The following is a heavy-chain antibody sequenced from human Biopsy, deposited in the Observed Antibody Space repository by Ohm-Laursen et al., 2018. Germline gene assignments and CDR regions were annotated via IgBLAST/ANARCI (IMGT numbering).Heavy chain of an antibody. V-gene: IGHV1-69*06. D-gene: IGHD3-9*01. CDR2: NIPILGTG. CDR3: ATKLTGYFHH. CDR1: GGTFSNYG. J-gene: IGHJ1*01. Sequence: SVKVSCKAPGGTFSNYGVNWVRQAPGQGLEWLGGNIPILGTGNYAQKFQNRVTVAADTSTSTATMELRSLRSDDTAVYYCATKLTGYFHHWGQGILVIVSS.